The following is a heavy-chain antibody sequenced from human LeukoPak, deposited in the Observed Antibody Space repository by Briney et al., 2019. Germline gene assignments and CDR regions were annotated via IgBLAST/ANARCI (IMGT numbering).Heavy chain of an antibody. D-gene: IGHD5-24*01. CDR1: EFTFTSYG. J-gene: IGHJ4*02. CDR3: ARVEMATTNDY. CDR2: INAYNGNT. V-gene: IGHV1-18*01. Sequence: GGSLRLSCAASEFTFTSYGISWVRQAPGQGLEWMGWINAYNGNTNYAQKLQGRLTMTTDTSTSTAYMELRSLRSDDTAVYYCARVEMATTNDYWGQGTLVTVSS.